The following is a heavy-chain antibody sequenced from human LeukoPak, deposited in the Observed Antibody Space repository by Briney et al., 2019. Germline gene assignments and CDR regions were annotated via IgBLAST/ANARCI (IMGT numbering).Heavy chain of an antibody. CDR2: ISGYNGHT. CDR3: ARVPNPRNTYGYNDK. D-gene: IGHD5-18*01. Sequence: ASVKVSCMASGYAFSDHGVNWVRQAPGQGLEWMGWISGYNGHTSYAQKFQGRVMVTTDRSTNTAYLELRSLRSDDTAAYYCARVPNPRNTYGYNDKWGQGTLVTVSS. V-gene: IGHV1-18*04. CDR1: GYAFSDHG. J-gene: IGHJ4*02.